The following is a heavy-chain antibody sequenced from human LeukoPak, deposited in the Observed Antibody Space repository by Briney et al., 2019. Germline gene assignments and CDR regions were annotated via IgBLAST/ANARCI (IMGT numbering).Heavy chain of an antibody. CDR2: ISGSGGST. J-gene: IGHJ4*02. CDR3: AKESQSGSRLTPLIDY. Sequence: QPGGSLRLSCAASGFTFSSYAMSWVRQAPGKGLEWVSAISGSGGSTYYADSVKGRFTISRDNSKNTLYLQMNSLRAEDTAVYYCAKESQSGSRLTPLIDYWGQGTLVTVSS. D-gene: IGHD3-10*01. CDR1: GFTFSSYA. V-gene: IGHV3-23*01.